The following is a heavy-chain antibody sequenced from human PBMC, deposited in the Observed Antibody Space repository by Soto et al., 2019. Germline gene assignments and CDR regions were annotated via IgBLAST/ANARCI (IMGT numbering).Heavy chain of an antibody. Sequence: PSETLSLTCTVSGGSITSGGYSWTWIRQSPGKGLEWIGYTYQSGSAYYNPSLKSRVTISVDRSKNQSSLNLTSVTAADTAVYYCARDYYGMDVWGQGTTVTVSS. CDR1: GGSITSGGYS. V-gene: IGHV4-30-2*06. CDR2: TYQSGSA. CDR3: ARDYYGMDV. J-gene: IGHJ6*02.